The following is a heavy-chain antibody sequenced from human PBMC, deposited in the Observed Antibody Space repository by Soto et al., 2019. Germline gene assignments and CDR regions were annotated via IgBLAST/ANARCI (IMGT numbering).Heavy chain of an antibody. J-gene: IGHJ5*02. CDR3: ARGEGLVMLDP. Sequence: GGSLRLSCAASGFTFSSYGMHWVRQAPGKGLEWVAVIWYDGSNKYYADSVKGRFTIPRDNSKNTLYLQMNSLRAEDTAVYYCARGEGLVMLDPWGQGTLVTVSS. CDR2: IWYDGSNK. CDR1: GFTFSSYG. D-gene: IGHD3-9*01. V-gene: IGHV3-33*01.